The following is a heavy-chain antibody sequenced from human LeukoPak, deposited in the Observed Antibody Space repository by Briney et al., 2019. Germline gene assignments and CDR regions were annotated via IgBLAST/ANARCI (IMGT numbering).Heavy chain of an antibody. CDR1: GESFSGYY. V-gene: IGHV4-34*01. D-gene: IGHD3-22*01. Sequence: SETLSLTCAVYGESFSGYYWSWIRQPPGKGLEWIGEINHSGSTNYNPSLKSRVTISVDTSKNQFSLKLSSVTAADTAVYYCARGRYYYDSSGYLLFDYWGQGTLVTVSS. CDR3: ARGRYYYDSSGYLLFDY. J-gene: IGHJ4*02. CDR2: INHSGST.